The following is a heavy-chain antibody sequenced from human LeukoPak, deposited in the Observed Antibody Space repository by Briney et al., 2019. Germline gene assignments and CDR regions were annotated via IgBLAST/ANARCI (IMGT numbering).Heavy chain of an antibody. CDR2: TIPIFGTA. J-gene: IGHJ6*02. CDR3: ARPDSGIKDYYGMDV. D-gene: IGHD1-14*01. Sequence: SVKVSCKASGGTFSSYAISWVRQAPGQGLEWMGGTIPIFGTANYAQKFQGRVTITADESTSTAYMELSSLRSEDTAVYYCARPDSGIKDYYGMDVWGQGTTVTVSS. CDR1: GGTFSSYA. V-gene: IGHV1-69*13.